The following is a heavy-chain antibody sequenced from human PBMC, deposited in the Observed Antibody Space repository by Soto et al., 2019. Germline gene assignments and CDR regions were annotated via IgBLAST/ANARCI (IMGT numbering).Heavy chain of an antibody. CDR3: ARGLRKDLTSYEYYYYYGMDV. CDR2: IIPIFGTA. V-gene: IGHV1-69*06. J-gene: IGHJ6*02. D-gene: IGHD5-12*01. CDR1: GGTFSSYA. Sequence: SVKVSCKASGGTFSSYAISWVRQAPGQGLEWMGGIIPIFGTANYAQKFQGRVTITADKSTSTAYMELSSLRSEDTAVYYCARGLRKDLTSYEYYYYYGMDVWGQGTTVTVSS.